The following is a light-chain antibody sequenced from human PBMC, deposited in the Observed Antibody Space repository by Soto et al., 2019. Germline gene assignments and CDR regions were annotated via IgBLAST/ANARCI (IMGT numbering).Light chain of an antibody. CDR1: QSVGSL. J-gene: IGKJ2*01. CDR2: AAS. V-gene: IGKV1-39*01. Sequence: DTQMTQSPSSLSASVGDRVTITCRASQSVGSLLNWFQQKPGKAPKLLIYAASTLQSGAPSRFSGSGAGTDFTLIISSLQPEDFATHYCQQSYSLPYTFGQGTKLEI. CDR3: QQSYSLPYT.